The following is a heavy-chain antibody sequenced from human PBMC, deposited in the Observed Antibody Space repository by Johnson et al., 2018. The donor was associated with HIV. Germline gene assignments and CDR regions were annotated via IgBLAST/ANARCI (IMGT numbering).Heavy chain of an antibody. Sequence: VQLVESGGGVIRPGGSLRLSCAASGFTFVDYGMSWVRQAPGKGLEWVSGINWNGGSTGYADSVKGRVTISRDNAKNSLFLQMNSLRAEDTALYYCARVSDDYGGNPAAWGAFDIWGQGTMVTVSS. V-gene: IGHV3-20*04. D-gene: IGHD4-23*01. CDR1: GFTFVDYG. CDR3: ARVSDDYGGNPAAWGAFDI. CDR2: INWNGGST. J-gene: IGHJ3*02.